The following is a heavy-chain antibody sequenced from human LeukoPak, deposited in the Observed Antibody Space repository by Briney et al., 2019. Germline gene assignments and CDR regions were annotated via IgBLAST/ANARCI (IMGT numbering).Heavy chain of an antibody. J-gene: IGHJ5*02. D-gene: IGHD3-3*01. CDR2: IYYSGST. V-gene: IGHV4-39*01. CDR1: GGSISSSSYY. Sequence: SETLSLTCTVSGGSISSSSYYWGWIRQPPGKGLEWIGSIYYSGSTYYNPSLKSRVTISVDTSKNQFSLKLSSVTAADTAVYYCASCFTIFGVVTPNWFDPWGQGTLVTVSP. CDR3: ASCFTIFGVVTPNWFDP.